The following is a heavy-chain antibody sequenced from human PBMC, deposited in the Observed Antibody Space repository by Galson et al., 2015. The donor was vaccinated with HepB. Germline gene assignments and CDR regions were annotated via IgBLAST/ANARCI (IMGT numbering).Heavy chain of an antibody. J-gene: IGHJ3*02. CDR3: TSLRPFGGGNAFDI. V-gene: IGHV3-73*01. CDR2: IRSKANSYAT. D-gene: IGHD2/OR15-2a*01. CDR1: GFTFSDSV. Sequence: SLRLSCAASGFTFSDSVMHWVRQASGKGLEWVGRIRSKANSYATIYAASVKGRFTISRDDSKNTASLQMNSLKSEDTAMYYCTSLRPFGGGNAFDIWGQGTMVTVSS.